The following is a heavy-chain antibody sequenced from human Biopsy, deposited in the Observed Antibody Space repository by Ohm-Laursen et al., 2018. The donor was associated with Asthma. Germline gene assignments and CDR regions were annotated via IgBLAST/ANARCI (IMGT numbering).Heavy chain of an antibody. CDR1: GYTFNSAG. J-gene: IGHJ6*02. Sequence: SVSASCPISGYTFNSAGITWVRQAPGQGLEWMGWISVYNGNTKVAQKLQDRVSMITDTSTSTAYMELRSLRSDDTAVYFCARAVDYSHYYGIDVWGQGTTVTVS. D-gene: IGHD3-10*01. CDR3: ARAVDYSHYYGIDV. V-gene: IGHV1-18*01. CDR2: ISVYNGNT.